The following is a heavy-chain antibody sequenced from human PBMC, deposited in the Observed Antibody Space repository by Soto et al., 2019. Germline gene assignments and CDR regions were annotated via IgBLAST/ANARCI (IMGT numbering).Heavy chain of an antibody. Sequence: SETLSLTCAVYGGSISGYYGSWIRQSPGKGLEWIWEVHPSGDTYYNPSLASRVTILADISKNQFSLNLRSVTAADTAVYYCTRGVDEYKTGWWGQGTLVTVSS. J-gene: IGHJ4*02. V-gene: IGHV4-34*01. CDR2: VHPSGDT. D-gene: IGHD6-19*01. CDR1: GGSISGYY. CDR3: TRGVDEYKTGW.